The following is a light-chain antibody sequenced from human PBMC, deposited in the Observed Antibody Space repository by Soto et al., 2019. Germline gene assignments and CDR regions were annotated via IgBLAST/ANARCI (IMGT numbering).Light chain of an antibody. Sequence: QSVLTQPASVSGSPGESITISCTGTSSDVGNYNYVSWYQQRPGKAPKLMIYDVSNRPSGVSNRFSGSKSGNTASLTISGLQAEDEAVYYCSSYTSTGSLFGGGTKLTVL. CDR3: SSYTSTGSL. V-gene: IGLV2-14*03. J-gene: IGLJ2*01. CDR1: SSDVGNYNY. CDR2: DVS.